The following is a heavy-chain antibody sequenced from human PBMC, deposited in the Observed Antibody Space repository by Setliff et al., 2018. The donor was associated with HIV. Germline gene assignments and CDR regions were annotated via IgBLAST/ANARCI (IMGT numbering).Heavy chain of an antibody. D-gene: IGHD2-21*02. CDR3: ARGGLGFLDWCLPDS. J-gene: IGHJ4*02. V-gene: IGHV1-18*04. CDR1: GYDFSSYS. Sequence: ASVQVSCKASGYDFSSYSIMWVRQTPGQGLEWMGWISGLTGEVRLAKEFQGRVTLTSSAYTAYMELKSLRSEDRGVYYCARGGLGFLDWCLPDSWGQGTLVTVSS. CDR2: ISGLTGEV.